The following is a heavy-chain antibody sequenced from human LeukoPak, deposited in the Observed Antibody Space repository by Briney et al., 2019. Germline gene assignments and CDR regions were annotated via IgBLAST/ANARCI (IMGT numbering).Heavy chain of an antibody. CDR3: ARTAARRFDY. V-gene: IGHV1-46*01. CDR2: INPTGGST. CDR1: GYTFPSYF. D-gene: IGHD6-6*01. J-gene: IGHJ4*02. Sequence: ASVKVSCKASGYTFPSYFMHWVRQAPGQGLEWMGIINPTGGSTTYAQKFQGRVTMTRDTSTSTVYMELSSLRSDDTAVYYCARTAARRFDYWGQGTLVTVS.